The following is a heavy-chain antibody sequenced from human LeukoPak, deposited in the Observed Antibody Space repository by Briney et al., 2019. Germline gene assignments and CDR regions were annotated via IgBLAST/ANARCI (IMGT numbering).Heavy chain of an antibody. D-gene: IGHD1-26*01. CDR2: IYYSGNT. V-gene: IGHV4-39*01. J-gene: IGHJ4*02. Sequence: KASETLSLTCTVSGVSISSAAYYWGWLRQPPGKGLEWIGNIYYSGNTYYNASLNSRVTISIDASKNQFSLKLSSVTATDTAVYYCAKSGGSGLIDYWGQGTLVTVSS. CDR1: GVSISSAAYY. CDR3: AKSGGSGLIDY.